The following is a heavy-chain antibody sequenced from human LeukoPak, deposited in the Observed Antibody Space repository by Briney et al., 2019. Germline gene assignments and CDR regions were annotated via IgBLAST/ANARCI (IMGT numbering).Heavy chain of an antibody. V-gene: IGHV3-7*01. CDR3: ARGFSSGWYYYFDY. D-gene: IGHD6-19*01. CDR2: IKQDGSEK. Sequence: PGGSLRLSCAASGFTFSSYWISWVRPAPRKGLEWVANIKQDGSEKYYVDSVKGRFTISRDNAKNSLYLQMNSLRAEDTAVYYCARGFSSGWYYYFDYWGQGTLVTVSS. J-gene: IGHJ4*02. CDR1: GFTFSSYW.